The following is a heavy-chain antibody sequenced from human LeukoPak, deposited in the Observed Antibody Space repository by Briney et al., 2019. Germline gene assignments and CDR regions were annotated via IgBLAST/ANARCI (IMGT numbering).Heavy chain of an antibody. Sequence: GGSLRLSCAASGFTFSSYTMSWVRQAPGKGLEWVSTITTSDGNTYYADSVKGRFTVSRDDSKNTLYLQMNSPRAEDTAVYYCAKDGGLWVSAHWGDSWGRGTLVTVSS. CDR2: ITTSDGNT. CDR1: GFTFSSYT. V-gene: IGHV3-23*01. D-gene: IGHD7-27*01. J-gene: IGHJ4*02. CDR3: AKDGGLWVSAHWGDS.